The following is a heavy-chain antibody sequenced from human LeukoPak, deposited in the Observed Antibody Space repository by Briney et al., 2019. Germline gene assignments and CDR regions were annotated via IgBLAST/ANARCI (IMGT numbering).Heavy chain of an antibody. V-gene: IGHV3-33*01. J-gene: IGHJ5*02. CDR1: GFIFSTYG. CDR2: IWYDGSDE. Sequence: GRSLRLSCAASGFIFSTYGMHWVRQAPGKGLEWVALIWYDGSDEHYADSVKGRFTISRDNSRNTLYLQMNSLRVEDTAVYYCVRDRITIVRGVRHWFDPWGQGTLVTVSS. D-gene: IGHD3-10*01. CDR3: VRDRITIVRGVRHWFDP.